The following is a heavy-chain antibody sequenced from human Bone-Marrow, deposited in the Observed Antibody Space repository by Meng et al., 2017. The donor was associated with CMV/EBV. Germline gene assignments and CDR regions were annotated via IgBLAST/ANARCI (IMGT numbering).Heavy chain of an antibody. D-gene: IGHD3-10*01. CDR2: IIPMIDKA. CDR1: VGTFSRYA. CDR3: ASAMVRTVTTYYYYLYGLDV. V-gene: IGHV1-69*10. Sequence: SVKVSCKASVGTFSRYAFSWVRQAPGQGLEWMGGIIPMIDKAHYAQKFQGTVTITADKSTGTAYMELSSLKSDDTAVYYCASAMVRTVTTYYYYLYGLDVWGQGTTVTVSS. J-gene: IGHJ6*02.